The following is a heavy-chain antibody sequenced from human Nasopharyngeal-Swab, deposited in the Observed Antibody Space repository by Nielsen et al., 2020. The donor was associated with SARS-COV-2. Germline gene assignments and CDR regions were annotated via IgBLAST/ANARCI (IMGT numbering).Heavy chain of an antibody. V-gene: IGHV4-34*01. D-gene: IGHD3-3*01. CDR3: AGAILYTPKNYWYFDL. J-gene: IGHJ2*01. Sequence: NWVRQHPGKGLEWIGEINHSGSTNINPSLKSRVTISVDTSKNQFSLKLKSVTAADTAVYYCAGAILYTPKNYWYFDLWGRDTLVTVSS. CDR2: INHSGST.